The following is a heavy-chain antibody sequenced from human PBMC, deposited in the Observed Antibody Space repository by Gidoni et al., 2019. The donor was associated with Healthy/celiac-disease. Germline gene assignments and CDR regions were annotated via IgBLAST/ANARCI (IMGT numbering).Heavy chain of an antibody. J-gene: IGHJ4*02. Sequence: GFTFSSYAMHWVRQAPGKGLEWVAVISYDGNNKYYADSLKGRFTISRDNSKNTLYLQMNSLRAEDTAVYYCAREGLYYFDYWGQGTLVTVSS. CDR1: GFTFSSYA. CDR2: ISYDGNNK. V-gene: IGHV3-30-3*01. CDR3: AREGLYYFDY.